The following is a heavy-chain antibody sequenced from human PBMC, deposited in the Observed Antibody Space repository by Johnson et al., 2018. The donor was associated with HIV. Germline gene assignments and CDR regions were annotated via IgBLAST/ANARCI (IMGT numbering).Heavy chain of an antibody. Sequence: PGKGLEWVAFIRYDGSNKYYADSVKGRFTISRDNSKNTLYLQMNSLRAEDTAVYYCAKGSQLAHAFDIWGQGTMVTVSS. V-gene: IGHV3-30*02. J-gene: IGHJ3*02. D-gene: IGHD6-13*01. CDR3: AKGSQLAHAFDI. CDR2: IRYDGSNK.